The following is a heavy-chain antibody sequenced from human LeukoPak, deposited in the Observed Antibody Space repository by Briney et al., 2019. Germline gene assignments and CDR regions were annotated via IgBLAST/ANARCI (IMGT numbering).Heavy chain of an antibody. D-gene: IGHD2-15*01. V-gene: IGHV5-51*01. CDR2: IYPGDSDT. Sequence: GESLKISCKGSGYSFTSYWIGWVRQMPGKGLEWMGIIYPGDSDTRYSPSFQGQVTISADKSISTAYLQWSSLKASDTAMYYRARVRTYCSGGSCYLTGVYYFDYWGQGTLVTVSS. CDR1: GYSFTSYW. CDR3: ARVRTYCSGGSCYLTGVYYFDY. J-gene: IGHJ4*02.